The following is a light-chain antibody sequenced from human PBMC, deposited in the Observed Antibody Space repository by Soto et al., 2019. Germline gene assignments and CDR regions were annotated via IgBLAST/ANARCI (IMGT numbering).Light chain of an antibody. Sequence: DIVITQSPLSLPVTPGEPASISCRSSQSLLHSDGYIYLDWYLQRPGQSPQLLICLGSNRASGVPDRFSGSGSGTHFTLTISRVEAEDFGVYYCMQALQTPWTFGQGTRVEVK. J-gene: IGKJ1*01. CDR3: MQALQTPWT. CDR2: LGS. V-gene: IGKV2-28*01. CDR1: QSLLHSDGYIY.